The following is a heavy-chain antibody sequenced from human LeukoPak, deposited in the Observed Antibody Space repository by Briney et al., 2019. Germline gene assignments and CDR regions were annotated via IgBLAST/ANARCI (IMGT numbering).Heavy chain of an antibody. D-gene: IGHD6-6*01. Sequence: GASVKVSCKASGYTFTSYDINWVRQATGQGLEWMGWMNPNSGNTGYAQKFQGRVTMIRNTSISTAYMELSSLRSEDTAVYYCARVASIAARWLYYWGQGTLVTVSS. V-gene: IGHV1-8*01. J-gene: IGHJ4*02. CDR1: GYTFTSYD. CDR2: MNPNSGNT. CDR3: ARVASIAARWLYY.